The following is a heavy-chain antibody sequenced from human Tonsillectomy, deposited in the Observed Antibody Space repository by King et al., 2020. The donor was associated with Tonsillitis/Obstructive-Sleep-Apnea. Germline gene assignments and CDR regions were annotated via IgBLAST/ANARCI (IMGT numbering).Heavy chain of an antibody. CDR3: ATITGYSSGWCRQNWYFDL. V-gene: IGHV4-59*01. Sequence: QLQESGPGLVKPSETLSLTCTVSGGSISSYYWSWIRPPPGKGLEWIGYIYYSGSTNYNPSLKSRVIISVDTSKNQFSLKLSSVTAADTAVYYCATITGYSSGWCRQNWYFDLWGRGTLVTVSS. D-gene: IGHD6-19*01. J-gene: IGHJ2*01. CDR2: IYYSGST. CDR1: GGSISSYY.